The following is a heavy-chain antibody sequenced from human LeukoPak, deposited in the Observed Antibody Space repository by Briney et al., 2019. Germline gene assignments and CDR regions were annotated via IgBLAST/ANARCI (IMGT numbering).Heavy chain of an antibody. Sequence: GGSLRLSCAASGFTFDDYAMHWVRQAPGKGLEWVSGISWNSGSIGYADSVKGRFTISRDNAKNPLYLQMNSLRAEDTALYYCAKDLLWFGEYFVGMDVWGQGTTVTVSS. CDR2: ISWNSGSI. V-gene: IGHV3-9*01. CDR3: AKDLLWFGEYFVGMDV. D-gene: IGHD3-10*01. CDR1: GFTFDDYA. J-gene: IGHJ6*02.